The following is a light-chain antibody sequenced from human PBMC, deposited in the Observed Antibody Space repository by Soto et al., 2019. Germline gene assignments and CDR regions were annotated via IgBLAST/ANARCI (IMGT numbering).Light chain of an antibody. CDR3: QQYNSYSHYT. Sequence: DVQMTQSPPTLSASVGDRVTITCRASQSINNLLAWLQQKPGKVPKLLIYKTSSLESGVPSRFSGSGSGTEFTLTISSLQPDDVATYYCQQYNSYSHYTFGQGTKLEIK. J-gene: IGKJ2*01. V-gene: IGKV1-5*03. CDR2: KTS. CDR1: QSINNL.